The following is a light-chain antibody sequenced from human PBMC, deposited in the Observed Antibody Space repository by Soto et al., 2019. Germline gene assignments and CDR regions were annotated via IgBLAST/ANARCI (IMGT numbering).Light chain of an antibody. V-gene: IGKV3-20*01. CDR2: GAS. Sequence: EIVLTQSPGTLSLSPGERATLSCRASQTVSTNSLAWYQQKPGQAPRLLIHGASGRASGIPDRFSGSGSGTDFTLTISRLEAADFAVYYCQLYGNSPRYTFGQGTKLEIK. CDR1: QTVSTNS. J-gene: IGKJ2*01. CDR3: QLYGNSPRYT.